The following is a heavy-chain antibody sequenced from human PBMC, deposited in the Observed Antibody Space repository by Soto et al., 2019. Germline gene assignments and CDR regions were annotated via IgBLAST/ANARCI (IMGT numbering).Heavy chain of an antibody. J-gene: IGHJ4*02. V-gene: IGHV4-59*01. Sequence: PSETLSLTCSVSGASIRSYYWHWIRQPPGKGLEWIGCVYTSDYTRYSSSLKSRVTISVDTSKNQFSLKLSSVTAADTAVYYCARDRYYYDSSGYFDYWGQGTLVTVSS. D-gene: IGHD3-22*01. CDR1: GASIRSYY. CDR3: ARDRYYYDSSGYFDY. CDR2: VYTSDYT.